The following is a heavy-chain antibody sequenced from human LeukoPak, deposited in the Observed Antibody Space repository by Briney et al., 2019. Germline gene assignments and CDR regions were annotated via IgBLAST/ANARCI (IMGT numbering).Heavy chain of an antibody. Sequence: ASVKVSCKASGYTFTSYGISWVRQAPGQRLEWMGWINAGNGNTKYSQKFQGRVTITRDTSASTAYMELSSLRSEDTAVYYCARDYWATGYFDYWGQGTLVTVSS. CDR2: INAGNGNT. CDR3: ARDYWATGYFDY. CDR1: GYTFTSYG. V-gene: IGHV1-3*01. J-gene: IGHJ4*02. D-gene: IGHD3-9*01.